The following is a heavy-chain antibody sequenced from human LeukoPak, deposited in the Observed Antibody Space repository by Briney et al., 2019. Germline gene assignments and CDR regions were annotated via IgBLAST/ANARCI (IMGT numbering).Heavy chain of an antibody. CDR2: IIPIFGTA. J-gene: IGHJ4*02. CDR1: GGTFSSYA. CDR3: ARGYSTVQQFDY. V-gene: IGHV1-69*13. Sequence: ASVKVSCKASGGTFSSYAISWVRQAPGQGLEWMGGIIPIFGTANYAQKFQGKVTITADESTSTAYMELSSLRSGDTAVYYCARGYSTVQQFDYWGQGTLVTVSS. D-gene: IGHD4-17*01.